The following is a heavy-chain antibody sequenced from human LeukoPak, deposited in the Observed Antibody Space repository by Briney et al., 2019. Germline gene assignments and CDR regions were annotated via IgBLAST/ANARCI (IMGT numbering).Heavy chain of an antibody. Sequence: GGSLRLSCAASGFTFSDYWMHWVRQAPGKGLVWVSRINSDGSIPTYADSVKGRFTISRDNAKNTLYLQMSSLRAEDTAVYYCARGYYGSGSYEDAFDIWGQGTMVTASS. D-gene: IGHD3-10*01. J-gene: IGHJ3*02. CDR1: GFTFSDYW. CDR3: ARGYYGSGSYEDAFDI. V-gene: IGHV3-74*03. CDR2: INSDGSIP.